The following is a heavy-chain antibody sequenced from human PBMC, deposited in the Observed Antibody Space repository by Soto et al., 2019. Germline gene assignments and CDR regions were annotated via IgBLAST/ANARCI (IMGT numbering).Heavy chain of an antibody. CDR1: GFSVSSKN. CDR2: IYGGDDT. CDR3: VRSSVVRAPYGMDV. V-gene: IGHV3-66*01. Sequence: PGGSLRLSCAASGFSVSSKNMSWVRQAPGKGLEWVLVIYGGDDTYYADSVKGRFTISRDNSKNTLYLQMNSLRADDTAVYYCVRSSVVRAPYGMDVWGQGTTVTVSS. D-gene: IGHD3-10*01. J-gene: IGHJ6*02.